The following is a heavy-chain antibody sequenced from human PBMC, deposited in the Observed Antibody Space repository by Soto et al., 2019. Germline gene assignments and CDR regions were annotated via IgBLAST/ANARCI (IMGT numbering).Heavy chain of an antibody. CDR2: MNPNSGNT. CDR3: ARRSSSGWYGIHYYYYCGMDV. Sequence: QVQLVQSGAEVKKPGASVKVSCKASGYTFTSYDINWVRQATGQGLEWMGWMNPNSGNTGYAQKFQGRVTMTRNTSRSTAYMELSSLRSEDTAVYYCARRSSSGWYGIHYYYYCGMDVWGQGTTVTVSS. CDR1: GYTFTSYD. V-gene: IGHV1-8*01. J-gene: IGHJ6*02. D-gene: IGHD6-19*01.